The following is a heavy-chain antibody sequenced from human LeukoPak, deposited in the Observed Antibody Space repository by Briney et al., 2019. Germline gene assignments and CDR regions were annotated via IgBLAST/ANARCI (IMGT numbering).Heavy chain of an antibody. CDR2: IDGSGDTI. V-gene: IGHV3-48*01. J-gene: IGHJ4*02. Sequence: GGSLRLSCAASGFTFSDYSMNWARQAPGKGLEWVSYIDGSGDTIYYADSVKGRFTISRDNAKNSLDLQMNSLRGEDTAVYYCSRRFDCWGQGTLVTVSS. CDR1: GFTFSDYS. CDR3: SRRFDC.